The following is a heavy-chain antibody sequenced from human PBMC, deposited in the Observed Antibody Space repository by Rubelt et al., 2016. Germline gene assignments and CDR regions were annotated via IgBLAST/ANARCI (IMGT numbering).Heavy chain of an antibody. CDR3: ARNRRWLQLDAFDI. CDR2: INPNSGGT. Sequence: QVQLVQSGAEVKKPGASVKVSCKASGYTFSGYYMHWVRQAPGQGLEWVGWINPNSGGTNYTQKFQGRVTMTTDTSITTAYMELNTLISDDTAVYYCARNRRWLQLDAFDIWGQGTLVTVSS. V-gene: IGHV1-2*02. D-gene: IGHD5-24*01. CDR1: GYTFSGYY. J-gene: IGHJ4*02.